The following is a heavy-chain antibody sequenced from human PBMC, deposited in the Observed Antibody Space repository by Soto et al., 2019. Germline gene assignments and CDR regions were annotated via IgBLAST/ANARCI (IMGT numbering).Heavy chain of an antibody. J-gene: IGHJ4*02. Sequence: PSETLSLTCAVYGGSFSGYYWSWLRQPPGKGLEWIGEINHSGSTNYNPSLKSRVTISADTSKNQFSLKPSSVTAADTAGDYCARGYGRNFAYWGQGTLVTVSS. D-gene: IGHD3-10*01. CDR3: ARGYGRNFAY. V-gene: IGHV4-34*01. CDR2: INHSGST. CDR1: GGSFSGYY.